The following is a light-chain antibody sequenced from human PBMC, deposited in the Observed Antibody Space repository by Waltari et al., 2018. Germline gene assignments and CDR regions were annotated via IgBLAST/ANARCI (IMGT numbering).Light chain of an antibody. Sequence: EVVLTQSPGTLPLSPGERANHPFRASVHVAMNYFAWYQQIRGQAPSLLIYGASGRARGIPERFSGSGSGTDFTLTISRLEPEDFAVYYCQQYGTSPWTFGQGTKVEIK. CDR3: QQYGTSPWT. J-gene: IGKJ1*01. CDR2: GAS. V-gene: IGKV3-20*01. CDR1: VHVAMNY.